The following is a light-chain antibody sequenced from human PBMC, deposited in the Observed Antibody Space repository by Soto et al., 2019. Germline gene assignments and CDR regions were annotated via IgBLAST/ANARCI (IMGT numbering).Light chain of an antibody. J-gene: IGKJ3*01. CDR3: QQYNDWPPT. CDR2: AAS. V-gene: IGKV3-15*01. CDR1: QSVGSR. Sequence: EIGMTQYPATVSVSRGERATHSCRASQSVGSRLAWYQQKPGQAPRLLIYAASTRATGVPARFSGSGSGTECTLTISSLQTEDFVVYYCQQYNDWPPTFGPGTKVDIK.